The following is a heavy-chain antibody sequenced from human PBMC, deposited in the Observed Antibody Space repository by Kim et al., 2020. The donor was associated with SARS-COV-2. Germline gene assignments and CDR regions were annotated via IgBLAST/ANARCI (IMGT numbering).Heavy chain of an antibody. CDR1: GFTFSSYA. CDR3: AKGWTGIAAHFEN. D-gene: IGHD6-25*01. Sequence: GGSLRLSCAASGFTFSSYAMGWVRQAPGKGLEWVSTIYSDDAGAHYADSVQGRFTISRVDSKNTLYVQMNSLRVEDTAIYYCAKGWTGIAAHFENWGQGT. J-gene: IGHJ4*02. CDR2: IYSDDAGA. V-gene: IGHV3-23*03.